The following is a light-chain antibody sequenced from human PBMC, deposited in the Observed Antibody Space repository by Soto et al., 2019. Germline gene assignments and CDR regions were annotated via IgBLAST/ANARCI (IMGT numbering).Light chain of an antibody. CDR2: GAS. Sequence: EIVLTQSPGTLSLSPGERATLSCRASQSVSSSYLAWYQQKPGQAPRLRIYGASSRATGIPVRFSGSGSGTDFTLTISRLEPEDFAVYYCQQYGSSPWTFGQGTKVEIK. CDR1: QSVSSSY. J-gene: IGKJ1*01. V-gene: IGKV3-20*01. CDR3: QQYGSSPWT.